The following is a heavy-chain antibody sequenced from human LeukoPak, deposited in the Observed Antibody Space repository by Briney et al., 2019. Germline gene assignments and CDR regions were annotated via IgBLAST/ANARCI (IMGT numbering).Heavy chain of an antibody. D-gene: IGHD6-19*01. Sequence: GGSLRVSCAASGFTFSNYWMSWVRQAPGKGLEWVANIKQDGSEKCYVDSVKGRFTISRDNAKNSLYLQMNSLRAEDTAVYYCARDEAGYSSGWGQGTLVTVSS. CDR3: ARDEAGYSSG. J-gene: IGHJ4*02. CDR2: IKQDGSEK. V-gene: IGHV3-7*01. CDR1: GFTFSNYW.